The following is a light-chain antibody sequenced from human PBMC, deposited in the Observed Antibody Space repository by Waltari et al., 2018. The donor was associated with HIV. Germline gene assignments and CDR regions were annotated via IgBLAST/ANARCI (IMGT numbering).Light chain of an antibody. J-gene: IGLJ2*01. CDR2: DDG. Sequence: SYVLTQSPSVSVALGQTASIACGGYNIGSKRVHWYQQKPGQAPALVIHDDGDRPSGIPERFAGSKAGHTATLSIGRVEAGDEADYYCEVWESSSDHVVIGGGTKLTV. V-gene: IGLV3-21*02. CDR3: EVWESSSDHVV. CDR1: NIGSKR.